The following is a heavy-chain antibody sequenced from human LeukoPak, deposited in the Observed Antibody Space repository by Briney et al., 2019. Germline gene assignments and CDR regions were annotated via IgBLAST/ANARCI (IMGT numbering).Heavy chain of an antibody. CDR3: ARDSGARQWRLSFNSWFDP. V-gene: IGHV1-18*01. CDR1: GYTFTCYG. D-gene: IGHD6-19*01. CDR2: ISAYNGNT. Sequence: GASVKVSCKASGYTFTCYGISWVRQAPGQGLEWMGWISAYNGNTNYAQKLQGRATMTTDTSTSTAYMELRSLRSDDTAVYYCARDSGARQWRLSFNSWFDPWGQGTLVTVSS. J-gene: IGHJ5*02.